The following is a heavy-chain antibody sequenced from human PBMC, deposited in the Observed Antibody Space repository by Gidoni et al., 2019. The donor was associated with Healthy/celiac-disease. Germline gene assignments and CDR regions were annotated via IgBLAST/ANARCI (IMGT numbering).Heavy chain of an antibody. Sequence: VQLVQSGAEVKKPGASVKVSCKASGYTFTSYDINWVRQATGQGLEWMGWMNPNSGNTGYAQKFHGRVTMTRNTSISTAYMELSSLRSEDTAVYYCARGMYDYGDFVNWFDPWGQGTLVTVSS. CDR2: MNPNSGNT. J-gene: IGHJ5*02. CDR1: GYTFTSYD. V-gene: IGHV1-8*01. D-gene: IGHD4-17*01. CDR3: ARGMYDYGDFVNWFDP.